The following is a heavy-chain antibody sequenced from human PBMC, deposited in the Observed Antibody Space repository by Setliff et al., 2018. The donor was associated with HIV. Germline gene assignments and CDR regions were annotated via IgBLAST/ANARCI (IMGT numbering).Heavy chain of an antibody. CDR2: INPADSNT. CDR1: GYSFTDYW. J-gene: IGHJ4*02. V-gene: IGHV5-51*01. CDR3: ARHGYNDSRGYFDY. D-gene: IGHD3-22*01. Sequence: GESLKISCKASGYSFTDYWIGWVRQMPGRGLEWMGIINPADSNTKYSPSFQGQVSFSVDKSVRTAYLQWNSLKASDTAMYYCARHGYNDSRGYFDYWGQGALVTVSS.